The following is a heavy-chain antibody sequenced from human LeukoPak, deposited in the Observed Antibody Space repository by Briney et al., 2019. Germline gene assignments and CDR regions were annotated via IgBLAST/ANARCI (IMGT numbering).Heavy chain of an antibody. J-gene: IGHJ4*02. Sequence: SETLSLTCTVSGGSISSYYWSWIRRPPGKGLEWIGYIYYSGSTNYNPSLKSRVTISVDTSKNQFSLKLSSVTAADTAVYYCARDRFSRGIDYWGQGTLVTVSS. CDR1: GGSISSYY. CDR2: IYYSGST. CDR3: ARDRFSRGIDY. V-gene: IGHV4-59*01. D-gene: IGHD3-10*01.